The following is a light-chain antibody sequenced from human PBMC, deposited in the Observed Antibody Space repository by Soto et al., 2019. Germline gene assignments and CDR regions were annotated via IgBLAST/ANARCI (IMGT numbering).Light chain of an antibody. CDR2: DVS. V-gene: IGLV2-14*01. Sequence: QSALTQPAPVSGSPGQSITISCTGTSTDVGRYNYVSWYQQHPGKAPKLMVYDVSNRPSWVSNRFSGSKSGITASLTISGLQAEDEADYYCTSYTSDSTYVFGTGTKVTV. CDR1: STDVGRYNY. J-gene: IGLJ1*01. CDR3: TSYTSDSTYV.